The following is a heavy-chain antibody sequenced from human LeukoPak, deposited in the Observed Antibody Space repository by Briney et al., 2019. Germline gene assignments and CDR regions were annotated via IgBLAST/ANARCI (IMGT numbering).Heavy chain of an antibody. V-gene: IGHV4-39*01. CDR3: ARLRIYCTGGTCYHYFDY. Sequence: SETLSLTCTVSGGSISRTSTYWGWFRQPPGKGLEWIGSVYYSGSTYYNPSLTSRVTISVDTSKNQFSLKLSSVTAADTAVYYCARLRIYCTGGTCYHYFDYWGQGTLVTVSP. J-gene: IGHJ4*02. CDR2: VYYSGST. CDR1: GGSISRTSTY. D-gene: IGHD2-15*01.